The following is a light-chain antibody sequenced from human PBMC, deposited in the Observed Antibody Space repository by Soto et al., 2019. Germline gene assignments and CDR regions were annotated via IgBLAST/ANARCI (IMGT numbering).Light chain of an antibody. CDR3: SSYTSSSTVV. V-gene: IGLV2-18*02. CDR2: EVS. J-gene: IGLJ2*01. CDR1: SSDVGSYNR. Sequence: QSALTQPPSVSGSPGQSVTISCTGTSSDVGSYNRVSWYQQPPGTAPKLMIYEVSNRPSGVADRFSGSKSGNTASLTISGLQAEDEDDYYCSSYTSSSTVVFGGWTKLTV.